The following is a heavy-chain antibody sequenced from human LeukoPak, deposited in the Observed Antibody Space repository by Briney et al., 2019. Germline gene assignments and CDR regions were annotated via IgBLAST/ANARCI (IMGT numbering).Heavy chain of an antibody. CDR3: ARGSRITYSHDAFDI. CDR1: GDTFSSFA. D-gene: IGHD1-20*01. CDR2: IIPIFGTA. Sequence: SVKVSCKASGDTFSSFAVSWVRQAPGQGLEWMGGIIPIFGTANYAQKFQGRVTIIADKSTSTAYMELSSLRSEDTAVYYCARGSRITYSHDAFDIWGQGTMVTVSS. J-gene: IGHJ3*02. V-gene: IGHV1-69*06.